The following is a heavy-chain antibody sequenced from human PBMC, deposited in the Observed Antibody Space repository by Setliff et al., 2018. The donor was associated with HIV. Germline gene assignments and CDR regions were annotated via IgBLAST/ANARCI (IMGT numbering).Heavy chain of an antibody. J-gene: IGHJ4*02. D-gene: IGHD3-3*01. CDR1: GYSISSGYY. CDR2: FYHSGST. Sequence: SETLSLTCAVSGYSISSGYYWGWVRQPPEKGLEWIGSFYHSGSTYYNPSLKSRVTISVDTSKNQFSLKLSSVTAADTAVYYCARAPITIFGVVIIPVYFDYWGQGTLVTVSS. V-gene: IGHV4-38-2*01. CDR3: ARAPITIFGVVIIPVYFDY.